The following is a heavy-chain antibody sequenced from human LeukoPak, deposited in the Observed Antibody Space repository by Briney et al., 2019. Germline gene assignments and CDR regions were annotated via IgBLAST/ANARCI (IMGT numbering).Heavy chain of an antibody. CDR1: GGSVSSGSYY. CDR3: ARDKGSGLDYYYYYGMDV. Sequence: SVTLSLTCTVSGGSVSSGSYYWSWIRQPPGKGLEWIGYIYYSGSTNYNPSLKSRVTISVDTSKNQFSLKLSSVTAADTAVYYCARDKGSGLDYYYYYGMDVWGKGTTVTVSS. V-gene: IGHV4-61*01. D-gene: IGHD3-10*01. CDR2: IYYSGST. J-gene: IGHJ6*04.